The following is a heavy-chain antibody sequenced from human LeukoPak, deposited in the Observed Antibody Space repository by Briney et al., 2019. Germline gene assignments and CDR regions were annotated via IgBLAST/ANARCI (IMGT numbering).Heavy chain of an antibody. V-gene: IGHV3-48*02. CDR1: EFTFSSYW. D-gene: IGHD2-2*01. CDR2: ISSTSNTI. J-gene: IGHJ4*02. CDR3: ARPSRSTGPAY. Sequence: PGGSLRLSCAAFEFTFSSYWMSWVRQAPGKGLEWVSWISSTSNTIYYADSVKGRFTISRDNAKNSLDLQMNSLRDEDTAVYYCARPSRSTGPAYWGQGTLVTVSS.